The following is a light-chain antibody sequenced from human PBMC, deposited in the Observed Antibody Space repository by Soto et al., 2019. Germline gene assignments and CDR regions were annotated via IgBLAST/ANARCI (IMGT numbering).Light chain of an antibody. J-gene: IGKJ4*01. CDR3: QQLNNYPPT. CDR2: GAS. V-gene: IGKV1-9*01. Sequence: IQLTQSPSSLSASLGDRFTITCLASQDISSYLAWYQQKPGKAPKLLIYGASIFQSGVPSGLSGSGSGKDFTITISSLQPEDFATYYCQQLNNYPPTFGGGTKV. CDR1: QDISSY.